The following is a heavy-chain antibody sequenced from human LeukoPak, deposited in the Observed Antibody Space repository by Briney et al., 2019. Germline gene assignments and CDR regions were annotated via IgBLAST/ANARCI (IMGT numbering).Heavy chain of an antibody. Sequence: GGSLRLSCAASGFTFSSHWMHWVRQAPGKGLVWVSRINSDGSSISYADSVKGRFTISRDNAKNTLYLQMNSLRAEDTAVYYCAKTVTPGGHYYRGMDVWGQGATVTVSS. D-gene: IGHD4-17*01. J-gene: IGHJ6*02. CDR2: INSDGSSI. CDR1: GFTFSSHW. CDR3: AKTVTPGGHYYRGMDV. V-gene: IGHV3-74*01.